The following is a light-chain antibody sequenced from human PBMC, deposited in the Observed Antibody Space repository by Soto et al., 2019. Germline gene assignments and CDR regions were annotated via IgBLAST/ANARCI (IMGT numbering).Light chain of an antibody. CDR2: WAS. CDR3: QQFSSPPFFP. Sequence: DIVMTQSPDSLAVSLGERATINCKSSQSVFKGSNNKACLAWYQQKQGQPPKLLLYWASTRESGVPDRFSGSGSGTDFTLTISSLQAEDVAIYYCQQFSSPPFFPFGQGTKVEIK. J-gene: IGKJ2*01. V-gene: IGKV4-1*01. CDR1: QSVFKGSNNKAC.